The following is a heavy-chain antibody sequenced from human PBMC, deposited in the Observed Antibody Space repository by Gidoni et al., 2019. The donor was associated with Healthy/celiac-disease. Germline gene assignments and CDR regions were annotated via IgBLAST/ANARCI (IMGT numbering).Heavy chain of an antibody. CDR3: ATGYYYPDAFDI. V-gene: IGHV1-69*01. D-gene: IGHD3-22*01. CDR2: IIPIFGTA. Sequence: VQLVQSGAEVKTPGSSVTVSCTASGRTFSSYAISWVRQAPGQGLEWMGGIIPIFGTANEAQKFQGRVTITADESTSTAYMELSSLRSEDTAVYYCATGYYYPDAFDIWGKGTMVTVSS. J-gene: IGHJ3*02. CDR1: GRTFSSYA.